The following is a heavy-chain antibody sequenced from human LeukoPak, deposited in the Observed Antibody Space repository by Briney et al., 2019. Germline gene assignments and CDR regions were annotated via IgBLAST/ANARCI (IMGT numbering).Heavy chain of an antibody. V-gene: IGHV1-18*01. CDR3: ARMAYGGNFFDY. J-gene: IGHJ4*02. CDR1: DYTFTNYN. D-gene: IGHD4-23*01. Sequence: ASVKVSCKASDYTFTNYNITWVRQAPGQGLEWMGWISTYNGNTNYAQNLQGRVTMTTDTSTSTAYMDLRSLRSGDTAVYYCARMAYGGNFFDYWGQGTLVTVSS. CDR2: ISTYNGNT.